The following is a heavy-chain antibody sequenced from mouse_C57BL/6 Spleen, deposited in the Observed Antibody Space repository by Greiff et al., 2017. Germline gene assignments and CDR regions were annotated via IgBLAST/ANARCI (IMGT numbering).Heavy chain of an antibody. Sequence: EVKLVESGGGLVQPGGSLKLSCAASGFTFSDYYMYWVRQTPEKRLEWVAYISNGGGSTYYPDTVKGRFTISRDNAKNTLYLQMSRLKSEDTAMYYCARRGYDGDFAYWGQGTLVTVSA. CDR1: GFTFSDYY. CDR3: ARRGYDGDFAY. D-gene: IGHD2-2*01. V-gene: IGHV5-12*01. J-gene: IGHJ3*01. CDR2: ISNGGGST.